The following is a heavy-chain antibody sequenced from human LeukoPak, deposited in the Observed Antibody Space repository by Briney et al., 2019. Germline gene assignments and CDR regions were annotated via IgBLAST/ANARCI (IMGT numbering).Heavy chain of an antibody. CDR1: GFTFSDSA. J-gene: IGHJ4*02. D-gene: IGHD6-13*01. CDR3: TRRGTASAPDDY. Sequence: GGSLKLSCAASGFTFSDSAMHWVRQASGKGLEWVGRIRSRVNSYATTYAASVKGRFIISRDDSKNTAYLEMNSLKTEDTAVYFCTRRGTASAPDDYWGQGALVTVSS. V-gene: IGHV3-73*01. CDR2: IRSRVNSYAT.